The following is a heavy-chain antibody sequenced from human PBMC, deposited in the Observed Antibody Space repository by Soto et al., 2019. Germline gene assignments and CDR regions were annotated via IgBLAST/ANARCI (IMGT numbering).Heavy chain of an antibody. CDR3: AKRGSSMPQRPGNYFLS. J-gene: IGHJ4*02. Sequence: LRLSCAASGFALSSNGMTWVRQAPGRGLEWVSTLGGSGITYYADSVRGRFTISRDTSENTLYLQMDSLRVEDTAIYYCAKRGSSMPQRPGNYFLSWGQPTLLPVSS. CDR1: GFALSSNG. D-gene: IGHD2-2*01. V-gene: IGHV3-23*01. CDR2: LGGSGIT.